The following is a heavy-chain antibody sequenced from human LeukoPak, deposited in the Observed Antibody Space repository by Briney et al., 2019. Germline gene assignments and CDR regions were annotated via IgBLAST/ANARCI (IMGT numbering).Heavy chain of an antibody. V-gene: IGHV1-46*01. Sequence: ASVKVSCKASGYTFTSYDMHWLRPAPGQGLEWMGIINPSGGSTSYAQKFQGRVTMTRDTSTSTVYMELSSLRSEDPAVYYCARDITTVRGVPYYSYYYVMDVGGQGTTVTVSS. D-gene: IGHD3-10*01. CDR3: ARDITTVRGVPYYSYYYVMDV. CDR2: INPSGGST. CDR1: GYTFTSYD. J-gene: IGHJ6*02.